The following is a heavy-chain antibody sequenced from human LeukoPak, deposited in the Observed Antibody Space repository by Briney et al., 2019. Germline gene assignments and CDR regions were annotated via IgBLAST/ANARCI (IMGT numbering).Heavy chain of an antibody. J-gene: IGHJ4*02. CDR3: ARDLDSTYYYDSSGYYLYY. D-gene: IGHD3-22*01. CDR1: GYTFTSYG. Sequence: ASVKVSCKASGYTFTSYGISWVRQAPGQGLEWMGWISAYNGNTNYAQKLQGRVTMTTDTSTSTAYMELRSLRSDDTAVYYCARDLDSTYYYDSSGYYLYYWGQGTLVTVSS. V-gene: IGHV1-18*01. CDR2: ISAYNGNT.